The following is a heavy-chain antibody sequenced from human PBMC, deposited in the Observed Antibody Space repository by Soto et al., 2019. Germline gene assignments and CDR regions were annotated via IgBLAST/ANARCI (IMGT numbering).Heavy chain of an antibody. CDR1: GYTFTGYY. V-gene: IGHV1-2*04. CDR3: VRGSSWPITYYYYYGMDV. D-gene: IGHD6-13*01. J-gene: IGHJ6*02. CDR2: INPNSGGT. Sequence: GASVKVSCKASGYTFTGYYMHWVRQAPGQGLEWMGWINPNSGGTNYAQKFQGWVTMTRDTSISTAYMELSRLRSDDTAVYYCVRGSSWPITYYYYYGMDVWGRGTTVTVSS.